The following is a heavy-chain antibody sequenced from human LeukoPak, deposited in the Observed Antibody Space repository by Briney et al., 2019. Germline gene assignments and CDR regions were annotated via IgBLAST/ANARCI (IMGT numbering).Heavy chain of an antibody. Sequence: GGSLRLSCAVSGFPFSSSAMTWVRQAPGKGLEWVSAISGNGDSIHFADSVKGRFIVSRDNSKNTPYLQMDSLRGEDTAVYYCATVWDDGDYANPYWGQGTLVAVSS. D-gene: IGHD4-17*01. CDR2: ISGNGDSI. V-gene: IGHV3-23*01. CDR1: GFPFSSSA. CDR3: ATVWDDGDYANPY. J-gene: IGHJ4*02.